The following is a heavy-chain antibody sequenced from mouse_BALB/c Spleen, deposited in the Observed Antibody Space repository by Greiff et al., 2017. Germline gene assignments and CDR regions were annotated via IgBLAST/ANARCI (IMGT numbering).Heavy chain of an antibody. CDR1: GFTFSSYA. D-gene: IGHD2-4*01. V-gene: IGHV5-6-5*01. Sequence: DVMLVESGGGLVKPGGSLKLSCAASGFTFSSYAMSWVRQTPEKRLEWVASISSGGSTYYPDSVKGRFTISRDNARNILYLQMSSLRSEDTAMYYCARGRTMITASMDYWGQGTSVTVSS. CDR3: ARGRTMITASMDY. CDR2: ISSGGST. J-gene: IGHJ4*01.